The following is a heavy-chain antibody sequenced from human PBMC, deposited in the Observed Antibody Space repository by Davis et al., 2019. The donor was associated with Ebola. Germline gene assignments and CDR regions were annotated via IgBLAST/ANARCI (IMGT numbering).Heavy chain of an antibody. V-gene: IGHV4-39*07. Sequence: SETLSLTCPVSGGSISSSSYYWGWIRQPPGKGLEWIGSIYYSGSTYYNPSLKSRVTISVDTSKNQFSLKLSSVTAADTAVYYCARGGRGAFDIWGQGTMVTVSS. CDR3: ARGGRGAFDI. D-gene: IGHD3-16*01. J-gene: IGHJ3*02. CDR1: GGSISSSSYY. CDR2: IYYSGST.